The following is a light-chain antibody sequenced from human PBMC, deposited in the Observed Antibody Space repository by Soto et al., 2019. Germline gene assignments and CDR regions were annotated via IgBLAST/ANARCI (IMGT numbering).Light chain of an antibody. CDR3: QQRSNWLT. Sequence: EIVLTQSPATLSLSPGERATLSCRASQSVSSYLAWYQQKSGKAPRLLIYDASNRATGIPARFSGSGSGTDFTLTISSLDPEDFEVYYCQQRSNWLTFGGGTKVEIK. CDR2: DAS. CDR1: QSVSSY. V-gene: IGKV3-11*01. J-gene: IGKJ4*01.